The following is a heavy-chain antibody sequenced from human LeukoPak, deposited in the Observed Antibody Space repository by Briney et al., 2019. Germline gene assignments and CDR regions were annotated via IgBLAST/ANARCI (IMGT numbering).Heavy chain of an antibody. J-gene: IGHJ3*02. Sequence: GGSLRLSCAASGFTVSSNYMSWVRQAPGEGLEWVSVIYSGGSTYYADSVKGRFTISRDNSKNTLYLQMNSLRAEDTAVYYCARDLGGNAFDIWGQGTMVTVSS. D-gene: IGHD3-16*01. CDR1: GFTVSSNY. V-gene: IGHV3-66*01. CDR3: ARDLGGNAFDI. CDR2: IYSGGST.